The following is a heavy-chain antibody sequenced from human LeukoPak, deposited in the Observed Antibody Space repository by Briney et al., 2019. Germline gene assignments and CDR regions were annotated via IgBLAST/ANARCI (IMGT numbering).Heavy chain of an antibody. D-gene: IGHD6-19*01. J-gene: IGHJ4*02. CDR2: INHSGST. Sequence: MPSETLSLTCAVYGGSFSGYYWSWIRQPPGKGLEWIGEINHSGSTNYNPSLKSRVTISVDTSKNQFSLKLSSVTAADTAVYYCAGTPSGWEKGDYWGRGTLVTVSS. CDR3: AGTPSGWEKGDY. V-gene: IGHV4-34*01. CDR1: GGSFSGYY.